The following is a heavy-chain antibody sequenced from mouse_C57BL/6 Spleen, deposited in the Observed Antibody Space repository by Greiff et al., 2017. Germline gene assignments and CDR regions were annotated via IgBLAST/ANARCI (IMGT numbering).Heavy chain of an antibody. V-gene: IGHV10-1*01. D-gene: IGHD1-1*01. J-gene: IGHJ4*01. CDR1: GFSFNTYA. CDR3: VRHKEGYYGSTYAIDY. Sequence: EVKVVESGGGLVQPKGSLKLSCAASGFSFNTYAMNWVRQAPGQGLEWVARIRRKSNNYATYYADSVKDRFTISRDDSESMLYLQMTNLKTENTAMYYCVRHKEGYYGSTYAIDYWGQGTSVTVSS. CDR2: IRRKSNNYAT.